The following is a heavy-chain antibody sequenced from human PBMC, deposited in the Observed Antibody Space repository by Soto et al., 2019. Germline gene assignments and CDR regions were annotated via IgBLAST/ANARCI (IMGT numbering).Heavy chain of an antibody. CDR1: GGSISSSSYY. CDR2: IYYSGST. CDR3: ARHGAEYPSYYYYYMDV. Sequence: QLQLQESGPGLVKPSETLSLTCTVSGGSISSSSYYWGWIRQPPGKGLEWIGSIYYSGSTYYNPSLKSRVTISVDTSKNQFSLKLSSVTAADTAVYYCARHGAEYPSYYYYYMDVWGKGTTVTVSS. D-gene: IGHD6-6*01. V-gene: IGHV4-39*01. J-gene: IGHJ6*03.